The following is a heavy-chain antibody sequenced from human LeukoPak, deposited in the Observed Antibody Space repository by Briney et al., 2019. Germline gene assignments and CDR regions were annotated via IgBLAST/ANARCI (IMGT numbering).Heavy chain of an antibody. Sequence: GASVKVSCKASGDNFDKFGIAWVRQAPGQGLEWMGWINTHNGNTKYAQQYQGRVTMTTDTSTSTVYMELRSLRSDDTAVYFCARDTPQHLKRYDYWGQGTQVTVSS. CDR3: ARDTPQHLKRYDY. V-gene: IGHV1-18*01. CDR2: INTHNGNT. D-gene: IGHD6-13*01. CDR1: GDNFDKFG. J-gene: IGHJ4*02.